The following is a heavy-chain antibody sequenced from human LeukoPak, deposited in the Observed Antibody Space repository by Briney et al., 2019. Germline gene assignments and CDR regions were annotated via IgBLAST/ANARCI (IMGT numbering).Heavy chain of an antibody. V-gene: IGHV3-21*04. Sequence: GGSLRLSCAASGFTFSSYSMNWVRQAPGKGLEWVSSISSSSSYIYYADSVKGRFTISRDNAKNSLYLQMNSLRAEDTAVYYCAKMGDPYYYDSSGYGDAFDIWGQGTMVTVSS. CDR3: AKMGDPYYYDSSGYGDAFDI. CDR1: GFTFSSYS. D-gene: IGHD3-22*01. J-gene: IGHJ3*02. CDR2: ISSSSSYI.